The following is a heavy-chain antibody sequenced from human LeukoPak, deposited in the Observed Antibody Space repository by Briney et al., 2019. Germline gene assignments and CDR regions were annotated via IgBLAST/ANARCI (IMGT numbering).Heavy chain of an antibody. J-gene: IGHJ4*02. D-gene: IGHD5-24*01. V-gene: IGHV3-23*01. Sequence: GTLRLSCVASGFTFSSHGMNWVRQAPGKGLEWVSGIIPSGHTTYYADSVRGRFTISRDNSRNTVYLQMNSLRAEDTAVYYCAKDDRWLQFCCWGQGTLVTVSA. CDR2: IIPSGHTT. CDR3: AKDDRWLQFCC. CDR1: GFTFSSHG.